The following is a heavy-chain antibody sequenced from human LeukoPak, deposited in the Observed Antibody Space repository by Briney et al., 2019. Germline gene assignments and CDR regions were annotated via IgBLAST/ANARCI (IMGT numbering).Heavy chain of an antibody. J-gene: IGHJ4*02. CDR2: INYGGST. Sequence: SETLSLTCTISGGSISSSSFYWGWIRQPPGKGLEWIGSINYGGSTSYNPSLKNRVTVSLDTSKTQFSLRLSSVTAADTAVYYCARVLRYFDWPYDYWGQGTLVTVSS. CDR1: GGSISSSSFY. CDR3: ARVLRYFDWPYDY. D-gene: IGHD3-9*01. V-gene: IGHV4-39*01.